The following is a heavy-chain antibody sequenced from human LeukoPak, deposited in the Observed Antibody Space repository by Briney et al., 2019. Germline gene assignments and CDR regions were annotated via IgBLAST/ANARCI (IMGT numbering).Heavy chain of an antibody. CDR3: AWGKYSYGTACYYYHYMDV. V-gene: IGHV1-8*01. Sequence: ASVKVSCKASGYTFTSYDINWVRQATGQGLEWMGWMNPNSGNTGYAQKFQGRVTMTRNTSISTAYMELSSLRSEDTAVYYCAWGKYSYGTACYYYHYMDVWGKGTTVTVSS. CDR2: MNPNSGNT. CDR1: GYTFTSYD. J-gene: IGHJ6*03. D-gene: IGHD5-18*01.